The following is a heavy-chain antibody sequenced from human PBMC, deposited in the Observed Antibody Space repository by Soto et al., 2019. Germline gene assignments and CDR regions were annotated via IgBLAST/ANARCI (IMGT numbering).Heavy chain of an antibody. CDR2: INADKGDT. V-gene: IGHV1-3*01. Sequence: QAQLVQSGAEVKKPGASVKVSCKATGYSFTDFAMHWGRLASGQRLEWMGWINADKGDTKYSPTFQGRVTITRDTSATTVCMELRSLRSEDTAVFYCARGPLSGVATIWDYANWFDPWGQGSLVTVST. J-gene: IGHJ5*02. D-gene: IGHD5-12*01. CDR1: GYSFTDFA. CDR3: ARGPLSGVATIWDYANWFDP.